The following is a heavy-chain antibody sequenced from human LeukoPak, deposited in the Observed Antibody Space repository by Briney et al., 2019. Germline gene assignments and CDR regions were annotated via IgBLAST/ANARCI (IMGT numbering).Heavy chain of an antibody. Sequence: PGGSLRLSCAASGFTFSSYAMSWVRQAPGKGLEWVSAISGSGGSTYYADSVKGRFTISRDNSKNTLYLQMNSLRAEDTAVYYCARDSSGPGAFDIWGQGTMVTVSS. V-gene: IGHV3-23*01. CDR1: GFTFSSYA. J-gene: IGHJ3*02. CDR2: ISGSGGST. CDR3: ARDSSGPGAFDI. D-gene: IGHD3-22*01.